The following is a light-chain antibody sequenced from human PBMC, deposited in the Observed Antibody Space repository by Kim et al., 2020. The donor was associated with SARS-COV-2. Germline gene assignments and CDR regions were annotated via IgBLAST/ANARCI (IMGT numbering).Light chain of an antibody. CDR2: GAS. CDR3: QQYGTAPRT. Sequence: SPGESATHSCRASQSVNNNYLAWYQHKPGQAPRLVIYGASRRGTGIPDRFSGSGSGTDFTLTISRLEPEDFAVYYCQQYGTAPRTFGQGTKVDIK. V-gene: IGKV3-20*01. CDR1: QSVNNNY. J-gene: IGKJ1*01.